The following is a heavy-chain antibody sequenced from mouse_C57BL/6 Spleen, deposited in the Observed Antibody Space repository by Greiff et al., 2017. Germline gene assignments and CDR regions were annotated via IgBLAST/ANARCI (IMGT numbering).Heavy chain of an antibody. CDR3: AGSFTTGYFDV. J-gene: IGHJ1*03. CDR2: IYPGSGNT. D-gene: IGHD1-1*01. V-gene: IGHV1-76*01. CDR1: GYTFTDYY. Sequence: QVHVKQSGAELVRPGASVKLSCKASGYTFTDYYINWVKQRPGQGLEWIARIYPGSGNTYYNEKFKGKATLTAEKSSSTAYMQLSSLTSEDSAVYFCAGSFTTGYFDVWGKGTTVTVSS.